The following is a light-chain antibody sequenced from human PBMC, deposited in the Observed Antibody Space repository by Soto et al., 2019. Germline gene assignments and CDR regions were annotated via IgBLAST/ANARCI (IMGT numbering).Light chain of an antibody. J-gene: IGKJ2*01. V-gene: IGKV3-11*01. CDR3: QQYGNFPYT. CDR1: QSVRNY. CDR2: DAS. Sequence: EIVLTQSPATLSLSPGERATLSCRASQSVRNYLAWYQQKPGQAPRLLIYDASNRATDIPARFSGSGSGTDFTLTISSLDPEDFAVYYCQQYGNFPYTFGQGTKLEIK.